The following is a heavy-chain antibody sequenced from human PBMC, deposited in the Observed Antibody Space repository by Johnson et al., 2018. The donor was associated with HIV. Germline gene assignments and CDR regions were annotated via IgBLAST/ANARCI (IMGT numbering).Heavy chain of an antibody. Sequence: QVQLVEFGGGVVQPGRSLRLSCAASGFTFSSYGMHWVRQAPGKGLEWVAVISYDGNNKHYADSVKGRFTISRDNSKNTLYLQMNSLRAEDTAVYYCAREGGGTVVLGDEGAFDIWGQGTMVTVSS. V-gene: IGHV3-30*03. CDR2: ISYDGNNK. CDR1: GFTFSSYG. J-gene: IGHJ3*02. CDR3: AREGGGTVVLGDEGAFDI. D-gene: IGHD3-10*01.